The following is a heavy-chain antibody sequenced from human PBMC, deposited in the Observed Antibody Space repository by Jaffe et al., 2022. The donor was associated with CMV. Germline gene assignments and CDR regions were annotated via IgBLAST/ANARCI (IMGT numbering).Heavy chain of an antibody. D-gene: IGHD3-10*01. J-gene: IGHJ6*03. CDR1: GGSISSYY. V-gene: IGHV4-59*01. CDR2: IYYSGST. CDR3: ARAYPVGFGETHMDV. Sequence: QVQLQESGPGLVKPSETLSLTCTVSGGSISSYYWSWIRQPPGKGLEWIGYIYYSGSTNYNPSLKSRVTISVDTSKNQFSLKLSSVTAADTAVYYCARAYPVGFGETHMDVWGKGTTVTVSS.